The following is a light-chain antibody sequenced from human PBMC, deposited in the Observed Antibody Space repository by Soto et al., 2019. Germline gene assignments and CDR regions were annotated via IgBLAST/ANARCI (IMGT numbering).Light chain of an antibody. Sequence: QSALTQPAAVSGSPGQSITISCTGTSSDVGGYNYVSWYQQHPGKAPKLIIYEVSNRPSGISNRFSGSESGNTASLTISGLQAEDEADYYCTSYTFSSTVVFGGGTKVTVL. CDR3: TSYTFSSTVV. J-gene: IGLJ2*01. CDR1: SSDVGGYNY. CDR2: EVS. V-gene: IGLV2-14*01.